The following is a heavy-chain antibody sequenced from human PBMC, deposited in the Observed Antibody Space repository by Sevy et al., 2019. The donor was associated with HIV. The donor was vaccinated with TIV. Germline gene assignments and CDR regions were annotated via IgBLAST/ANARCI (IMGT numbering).Heavy chain of an antibody. CDR2: MYHRGTT. J-gene: IGHJ4*02. CDR3: AAAAGTDVLGYYFGS. D-gene: IGHD6-25*01. Sequence: SETLSLTCSVSGDSISSSHWWSWVRQTPGKALEWIGDMYHRGTTNYNPSLKSRVIISVDKSKNQFSLKLTSVTAADTAVYYCAAAAGTDVLGYYFGSWGQGTQVTVSS. CDR1: GDSISSSHW. V-gene: IGHV4-4*02.